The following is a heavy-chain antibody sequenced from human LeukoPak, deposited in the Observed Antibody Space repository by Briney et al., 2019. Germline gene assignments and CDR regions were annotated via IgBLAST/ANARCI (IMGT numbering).Heavy chain of an antibody. Sequence: PGRSLRLSCAASGFTFGDYGMHWVRQAPGKGLEWVAVIWYDGSNIYYADSVKGRFTISRDNSRNTLYLQMNSLRAEDTAVYYCVRELPPVVQYYFDHWGPGTLVTVSS. CDR3: VRELPPVVQYYFDH. J-gene: IGHJ4*02. V-gene: IGHV3-33*01. CDR1: GFTFGDYG. CDR2: IWYDGSNI. D-gene: IGHD2-21*01.